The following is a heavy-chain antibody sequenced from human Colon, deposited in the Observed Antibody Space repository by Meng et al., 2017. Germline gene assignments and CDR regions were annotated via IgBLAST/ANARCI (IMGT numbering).Heavy chain of an antibody. D-gene: IGHD2-15*01. CDR3: AENTPLRH. V-gene: IGHV3-30*03. J-gene: IGHJ1*01. Sequence: LVQSGGVVVQPGDYLRLSCAASGFSFKTMVMHWVRQAPGEGPEWVSMISYDGGLKFYADSVRGRFTVSRDNSKNILYLHIDSLRHEDSGIYYCAENTPLRHWGQGTLVTVSS. CDR2: ISYDGGLK. CDR1: GFSFKTMV.